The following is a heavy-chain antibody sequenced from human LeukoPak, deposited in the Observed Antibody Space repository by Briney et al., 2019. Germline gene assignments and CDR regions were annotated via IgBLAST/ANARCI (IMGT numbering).Heavy chain of an antibody. CDR3: AASPLSSSFDY. Sequence: ASVTVSCKASGYTFTVYYMHWVRQAPGQGLEWMGWINPNSGGTNYAQKFQGRVTMTRDTSISTAYMELSRLRSDDTAVYYCAASPLSSSFDYRGQGTLVTVSS. V-gene: IGHV1-2*02. J-gene: IGHJ4*02. CDR2: INPNSGGT. CDR1: GYTFTVYY. D-gene: IGHD6-6*01.